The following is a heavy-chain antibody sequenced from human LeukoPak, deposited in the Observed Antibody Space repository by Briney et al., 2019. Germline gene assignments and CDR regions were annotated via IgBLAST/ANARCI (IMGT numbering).Heavy chain of an antibody. Sequence: SETLSLTCTVSGGSISSGGYYWSWIRQHPGKGLEWIGYIYYSGSTYYNPPLKSRVTISVDTSKNQFSLKLGSVTAADTAVYYCASEGYYDSSGYNAFDIWGQGTMVTVSS. CDR3: ASEGYYDSSGYNAFDI. CDR2: IYYSGST. V-gene: IGHV4-31*03. D-gene: IGHD3-22*01. J-gene: IGHJ3*02. CDR1: GGSISSGGYY.